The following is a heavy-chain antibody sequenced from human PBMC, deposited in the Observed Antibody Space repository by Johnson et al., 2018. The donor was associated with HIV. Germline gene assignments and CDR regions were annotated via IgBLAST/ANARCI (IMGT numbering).Heavy chain of an antibody. CDR1: GFTFNDYY. J-gene: IGHJ3*02. V-gene: IGHV3-11*04. Sequence: QVQLVESGGGLVKPGGSLRLSCTASGFTFNDYYMTWVRQAPGEGLEWVSYISSSGSAIYYADSVKGRFTMSRDNAKNSMFLQMNSLRADDTAVYYCARDPFWLKAFDIWGQGTMVTVSS. D-gene: IGHD3-22*01. CDR3: ARDPFWLKAFDI. CDR2: ISSSGSAI.